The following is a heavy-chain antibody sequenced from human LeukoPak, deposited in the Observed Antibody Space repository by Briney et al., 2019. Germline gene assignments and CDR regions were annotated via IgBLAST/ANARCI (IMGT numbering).Heavy chain of an antibody. D-gene: IGHD2-2*03. Sequence: ASVKVSCKASGYTFTGYYMHWVRQAPGQGLEWMGWINPNSGGTNYAQKFQGRVTMTRDTSISTAYMELSRLRSDDMAVYYCARDPGYCSSTSCYAYYYYMDVWGKGTTVTVSS. J-gene: IGHJ6*03. CDR3: ARDPGYCSSTSCYAYYYYMDV. V-gene: IGHV1-2*02. CDR2: INPNSGGT. CDR1: GYTFTGYY.